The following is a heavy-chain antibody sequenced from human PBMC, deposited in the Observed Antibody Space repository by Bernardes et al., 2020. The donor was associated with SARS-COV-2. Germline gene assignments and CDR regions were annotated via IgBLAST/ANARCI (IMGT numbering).Heavy chain of an antibody. CDR1: GYSFNSYS. V-gene: IGHV3-23*01. CDR2: ISGSGVGT. Sequence: GGSLRLSCAGSGYSFNSYSMTWVRQRPGKGLEWVSAISGSGVGTYYAESVKGRFTISRDNSKNTLYLQMKALKSDDTAIYYCAKNVGRLDYGIESWGQGTLLIVSS. CDR3: AKNVGRLDYGIES. D-gene: IGHD4-17*01. J-gene: IGHJ4*02.